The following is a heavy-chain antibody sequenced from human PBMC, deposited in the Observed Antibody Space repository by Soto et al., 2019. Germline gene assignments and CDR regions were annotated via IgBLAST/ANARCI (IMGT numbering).Heavy chain of an antibody. CDR1: GYTFTGYY. V-gene: IGHV1-2*02. J-gene: IGHJ4*02. CDR3: ARHSGYDYVFDY. D-gene: IGHD5-12*01. CDR2: INPKNGDT. Sequence: ASVKVSCKASGYTFTGYYIHWVRQAPGQGLEWMGWINPKNGDTNYAQKFQGRVPMTRDTSTSTAYMELSSLRFDDTAVYYCARHSGYDYVFDYWGQGTLVTVSS.